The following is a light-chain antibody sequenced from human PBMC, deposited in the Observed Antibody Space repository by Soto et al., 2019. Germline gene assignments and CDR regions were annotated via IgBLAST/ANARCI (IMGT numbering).Light chain of an antibody. CDR1: SSNIGDNY. CDR2: HDD. Sequence: QAVVTQPPSVSAAPRQRVTISCSGSSSNIGDNYINWYQQVPGKAPKLLIYHDDLLSAGVSDRFSGSKSGTSASLAIRDLQSEDEADYYCAAWDDSLNGHVFGGGTKLTVL. CDR3: AAWDDSLNGHV. V-gene: IGLV1-36*01. J-gene: IGLJ3*02.